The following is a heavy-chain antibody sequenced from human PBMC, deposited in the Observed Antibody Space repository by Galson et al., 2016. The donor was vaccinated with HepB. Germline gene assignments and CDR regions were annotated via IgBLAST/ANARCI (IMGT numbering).Heavy chain of an antibody. V-gene: IGHV4-59*02. CDR3: ARRVEYCGGGRCSPWYFDV. D-gene: IGHD2-15*01. J-gene: IGHJ2*01. CDR1: GASVSDYY. CDR2: VYNSGHT. Sequence: TLSLTCTVSGASVSDYYWNWIRQSPGKGLEWIGIVYNSGHTYYNPSLESRVTISLDTSKNQFFLDLSSLTAADTAVYYRARRVEYCGGGRCSPWYFDVWGRGTLVTVSP.